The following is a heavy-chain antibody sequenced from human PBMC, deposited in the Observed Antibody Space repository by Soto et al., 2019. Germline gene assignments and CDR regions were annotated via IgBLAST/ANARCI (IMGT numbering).Heavy chain of an antibody. CDR1: GYRFTDYY. CDR3: ARAGLTSLELATMY. CDR2: IHPNSGGT. Sequence: ASVKVSCKASGYRFTDYYVHWVRQSPGQGLEWMGWIHPNSGGTKFPQKFQGRVIMTRDTSISTAYMDLSRLTPDDTAVYYCARAGLTSLELATMYWGQGTLVTVS. D-gene: IGHD5-12*01. J-gene: IGHJ4*02. V-gene: IGHV1-2*02.